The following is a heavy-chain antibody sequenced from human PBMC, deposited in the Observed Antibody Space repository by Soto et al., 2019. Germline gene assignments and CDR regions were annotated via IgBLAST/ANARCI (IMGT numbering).Heavy chain of an antibody. CDR3: ASGKVTTYGMDV. CDR2: INPNRGDT. J-gene: IGHJ6*02. Sequence: ASVKVSCQASGYTFTGYYMHWLRQAPAQGLEWMGWINPNRGDTNYAQKFQGWVTMTRDTSISTVYMELSRLRADDTAVYYCASGKVTTYGMDVWGQGTTVTVSS. D-gene: IGHD4-17*01. CDR1: GYTFTGYY. V-gene: IGHV1-2*04.